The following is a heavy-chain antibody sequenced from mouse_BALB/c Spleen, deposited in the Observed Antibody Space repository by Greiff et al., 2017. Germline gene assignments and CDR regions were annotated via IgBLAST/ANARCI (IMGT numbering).Heavy chain of an antibody. V-gene: IGHV3-8*02. CDR2: ISYDGSN. D-gene: IGHD2-1*01. J-gene: IGHJ4*01. CDR1: GDSITSGY. CDR3: ARDLLYYAMDY. Sequence: EVMLVESGPSLVKPSQTLSLTCSVTGDSITSGYWHWIRKFPGNKLEYMGYISYDGSNNYNPSLKNRISITRDTSKNQFFLKLNSVTTEDTATYDCARDLLYYAMDYWGQGTSVTVSA.